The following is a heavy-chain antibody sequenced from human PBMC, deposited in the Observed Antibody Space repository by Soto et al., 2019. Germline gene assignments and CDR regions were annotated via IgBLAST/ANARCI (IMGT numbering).Heavy chain of an antibody. Sequence: SETLSLTCTVSGGSISSYYWSWIRQPPGKGLEWIGYIYYSGSTNYNPSLRSRVTISVDTSKNQFSLKLSSVTAADTAVYYCARAVAGPNYFDYWGQGTLVTVSS. CDR1: GGSISSYY. D-gene: IGHD6-19*01. CDR3: ARAVAGPNYFDY. CDR2: IYYSGST. J-gene: IGHJ4*02. V-gene: IGHV4-59*12.